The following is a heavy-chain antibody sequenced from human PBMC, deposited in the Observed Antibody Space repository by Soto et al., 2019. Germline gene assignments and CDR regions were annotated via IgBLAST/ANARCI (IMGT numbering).Heavy chain of an antibody. CDR2: IIPIFGTA. D-gene: IGHD4-17*01. CDR1: GGTFSSYA. Sequence: SVKVSCKASGGTFSSYAISWVREAPGQGLEWMGGIIPIFGTANYAQKFQGRVTITADESTSTAYMELSSLRSEDTAVYYCARGSVYGDYTPFDYWGQGTLVTVSS. J-gene: IGHJ4*02. V-gene: IGHV1-69*13. CDR3: ARGSVYGDYTPFDY.